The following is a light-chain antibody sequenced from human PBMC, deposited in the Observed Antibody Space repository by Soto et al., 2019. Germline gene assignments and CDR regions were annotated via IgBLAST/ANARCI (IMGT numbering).Light chain of an antibody. Sequence: EIVLTQSPATLSLSPGDRATLSCRASQNINSYLAWYQQKPGQAPRLLIYATSNRSTAIPSRFSGSGSGTDFTLSIRSLVPVEFAVYYCQERSSWPFTFSSGTKREIK. CDR1: QNINSY. CDR2: ATS. V-gene: IGKV3-11*01. J-gene: IGKJ3*01. CDR3: QERSSWPFT.